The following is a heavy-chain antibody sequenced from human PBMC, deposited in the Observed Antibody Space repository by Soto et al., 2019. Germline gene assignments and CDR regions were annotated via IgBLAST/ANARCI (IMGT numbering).Heavy chain of an antibody. J-gene: IGHJ5*02. D-gene: IGHD2-2*01. CDR2: ISYDASNK. Sequence: QVQLVESGGGVVQPGRSLRLSCAASGFTFSSYAMHWVRQAPGKGLEWVAVISYDASNKYYAESVKGRFNISRDNSKSTLYLQLDSLRAADTAVYYCARGPYCNSDYCYKGELYLLASWGQGALVTVSS. CDR1: GFTFSSYA. CDR3: ARGPYCNSDYCYKGELYLLAS. V-gene: IGHV3-30-3*01.